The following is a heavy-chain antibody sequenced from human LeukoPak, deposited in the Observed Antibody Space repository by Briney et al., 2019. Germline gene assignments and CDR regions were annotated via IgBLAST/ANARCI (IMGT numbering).Heavy chain of an antibody. Sequence: SETLSLTCTVSGGSISSSSYYWGWIRPPPGKGREWIGSIYYSGSTYYNPSLKSRVTISVDTSKNQFSLKLSSVTAADTAVYYCARDWASWFGELRNWFDPWGQGTLVTVSS. CDR3: ARDWASWFGELRNWFDP. D-gene: IGHD3-10*01. CDR1: GGSISSSSYY. CDR2: IYYSGST. V-gene: IGHV4-39*07. J-gene: IGHJ5*02.